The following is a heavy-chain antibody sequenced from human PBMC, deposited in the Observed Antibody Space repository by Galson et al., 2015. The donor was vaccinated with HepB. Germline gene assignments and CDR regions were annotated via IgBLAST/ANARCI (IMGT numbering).Heavy chain of an antibody. J-gene: IGHJ4*02. CDR1: GFTVSSNY. CDR3: ARVELEFGVRRDY. V-gene: IGHV3-53*01. Sequence: SLRLSCAASGFTVSSNYMSWVRRAPGKGLEWVSVIYSGGSTYYADSVKGRFTISRDNSRNTLYLQMNSLRAEDTAVYYCARVELEFGVRRDYWGQGTLVTVSS. CDR2: IYSGGST. D-gene: IGHD3-10*01.